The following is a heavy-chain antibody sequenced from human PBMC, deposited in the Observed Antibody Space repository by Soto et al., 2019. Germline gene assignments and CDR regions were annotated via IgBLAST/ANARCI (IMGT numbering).Heavy chain of an antibody. CDR3: ARGGYYDNVWGKLSHYGLDK. V-gene: IGHV1-18*01. CDR2: ISPYDDKT. J-gene: IGHJ6*02. Sequence: QVQLAQSPAEVKKPGASVRVSCKASGYTFIKYGIAWVRQAPGQGLEWMGWISPYDDKTIDAQTCQGRVTLTGDRSTRTFYLDLRRLKSNDTAVYYCARGGYYDNVWGKLSHYGLDKWGQGTSVTVSS. D-gene: IGHD3-16*01. CDR1: GYTFIKYG.